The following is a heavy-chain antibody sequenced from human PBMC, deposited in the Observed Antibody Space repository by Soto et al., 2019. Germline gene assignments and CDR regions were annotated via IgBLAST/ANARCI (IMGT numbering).Heavy chain of an antibody. V-gene: IGHV4-34*01. Sequence: PSETLSLTCAVYGGSFSGYYWSWIRQPPGKGLEWIGEINHSGSTNYNPSLKSRVTISVDTSKNQFSLKLSSVTAADTAVYYCAIRNSSGYYPQGYWGQGTLVTVSS. D-gene: IGHD3-22*01. CDR3: AIRNSSGYYPQGY. CDR1: GGSFSGYY. CDR2: INHSGST. J-gene: IGHJ4*02.